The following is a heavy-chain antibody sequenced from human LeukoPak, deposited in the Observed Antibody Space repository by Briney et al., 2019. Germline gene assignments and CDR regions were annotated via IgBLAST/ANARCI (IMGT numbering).Heavy chain of an antibody. D-gene: IGHD3-16*01. CDR1: GFIFSNYR. J-gene: IGHJ4*02. CDR2: IKGDGSGT. V-gene: IGHV3-74*03. CDR3: VRGLGDD. Sequence: GGSLRLSCAASGFIFSNYRMHWVHQVARKGLVWVSHIKGDGSGTEYADSVKGRFTVSRDNAKNTLYLEMNSLRADDTAIYYCVRGLGDDWGQGTLVTVSS.